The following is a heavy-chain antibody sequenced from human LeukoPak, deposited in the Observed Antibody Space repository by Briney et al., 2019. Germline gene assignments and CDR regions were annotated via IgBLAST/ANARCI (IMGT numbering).Heavy chain of an antibody. CDR1: GGTFSSYT. J-gene: IGHJ3*02. V-gene: IGHV1-69*04. Sequence: GASVKVSCKASGGTFSSYTISWVRQAPGQGLEWMGRITPILGIANSAQKFQGRVTITADKSTSTAYMELSSLRSEDTAVYYCARDSSDYGDPQDAFDIWGQGTMVTVSS. CDR3: ARDSSDYGDPQDAFDI. D-gene: IGHD4-17*01. CDR2: ITPILGIA.